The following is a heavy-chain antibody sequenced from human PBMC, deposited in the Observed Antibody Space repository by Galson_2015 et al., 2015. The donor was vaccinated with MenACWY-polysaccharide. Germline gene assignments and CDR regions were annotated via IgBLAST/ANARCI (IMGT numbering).Heavy chain of an antibody. J-gene: IGHJ3*02. CDR1: GFNFGDYG. Sequence: SLRLSCAASGFNFGDYGVIWIRQAPGKGLEWISLIRSKAYGGTPESAASVKGRFTMSRDDSKRIAYLQMNSLNTEDTAVYYCTIFYSYFLDNSGSFDTGDIWIRLTMGTASS. V-gene: IGHV3-49*03. CDR2: IRSKAYGGTP. D-gene: IGHD3-22*01. CDR3: TIFYSYFLDNSGSFDTGDI.